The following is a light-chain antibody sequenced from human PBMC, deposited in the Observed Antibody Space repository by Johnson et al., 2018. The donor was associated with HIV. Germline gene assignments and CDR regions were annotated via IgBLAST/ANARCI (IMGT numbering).Light chain of an antibody. J-gene: IGLJ1*01. CDR3: GTWDNSLIPVYV. V-gene: IGLV1-51*02. CDR1: SSNIGNNY. Sequence: QSVLTQPPSVSAAPGQKVTISCSGSSSNIGNNYVSWYQQVPGTAPKLLIYENNKRPSGIPDRFSGSRSGTSATLGITGLQTGDEADYYCGTWDNSLIPVYVFGTATRVSVL. CDR2: ENN.